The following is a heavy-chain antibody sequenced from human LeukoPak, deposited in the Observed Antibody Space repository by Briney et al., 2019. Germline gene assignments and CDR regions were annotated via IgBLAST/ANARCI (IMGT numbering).Heavy chain of an antibody. CDR3: AREGAIQLWLPHSFDY. D-gene: IGHD5-18*01. V-gene: IGHV1-69*13. CDR2: IIPIFGTA. CDR1: GYTFTSYG. Sequence: ASVKVSCKASGYTFTSYGISWVRQAPGQGLEWMGGIIPIFGTANYAQKFQGRVTITADESTSTAYMELSSLRSEDTAVYYCAREGAIQLWLPHSFDYWGQGTLVTVSS. J-gene: IGHJ4*02.